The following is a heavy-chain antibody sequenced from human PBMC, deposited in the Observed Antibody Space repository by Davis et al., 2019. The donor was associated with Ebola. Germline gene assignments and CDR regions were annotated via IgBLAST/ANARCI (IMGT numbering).Heavy chain of an antibody. CDR3: ARVYDYHYGMDV. D-gene: IGHD5-12*01. CDR1: GYNFRAYS. Sequence: ASVKVSCKASGYNFRAYSVHWVRQVPGAGLEWMGRIDPYSGGTNYAQKFQGWVTMTRDTSISTAYMELSRLRSDDTAVYYCARVYDYHYGMDVWGQGTTVTVSS. J-gene: IGHJ6*02. CDR2: IDPYSGGT. V-gene: IGHV1-2*04.